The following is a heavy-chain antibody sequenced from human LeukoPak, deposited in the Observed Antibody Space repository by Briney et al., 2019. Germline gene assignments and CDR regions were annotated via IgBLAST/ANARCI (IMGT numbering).Heavy chain of an antibody. V-gene: IGHV3-30*02. D-gene: IGHD1-26*01. CDR3: ARDRGGYYEGPFDY. CDR1: GFTFSSYG. Sequence: GGSLRLSCAASGFTFSSYGMYWVRQAPGKGLEWVAFTRYDGSNKYYADSVKGRFTISRDNAKNSLYLQMNSLRAEDTAVYYCARDRGGYYEGPFDYWGQGTLVTVSS. CDR2: TRYDGSNK. J-gene: IGHJ4*02.